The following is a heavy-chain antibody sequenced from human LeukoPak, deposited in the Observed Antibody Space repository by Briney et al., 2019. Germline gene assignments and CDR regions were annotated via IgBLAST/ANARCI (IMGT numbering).Heavy chain of an antibody. J-gene: IGHJ4*02. D-gene: IGHD2-8*01. CDR2: IYSGGST. Sequence: AGGSLRLSCAASGFTFSSYWMSWVRQAPGKGLEWVSVIYSGGSTYYADSVKGRFTISRDNSKNTLYLQMNSLRAEDTAVYYCARSRGGRNGYFDYWGQGTLVTVSS. CDR1: GFTFSSYW. V-gene: IGHV3-53*01. CDR3: ARSRGGRNGYFDY.